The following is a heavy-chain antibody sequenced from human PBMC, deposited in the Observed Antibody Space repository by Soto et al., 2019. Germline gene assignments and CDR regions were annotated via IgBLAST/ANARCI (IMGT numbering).Heavy chain of an antibody. CDR3: AREGLRGVMSYYGMDV. J-gene: IGHJ6*02. Sequence: EVQLVESGGGLVQPGGSLRLSCAASGFTFSSYWMSWVRQAPGKGLEWVANIKQDGSEKYYVDSVKGRFTISRDNAKNSLDLQMNSLRAEDTAVYYWAREGLRGVMSYYGMDVWGQGTTVTVSS. CDR2: IKQDGSEK. CDR1: GFTFSSYW. V-gene: IGHV3-7*04. D-gene: IGHD3-10*01.